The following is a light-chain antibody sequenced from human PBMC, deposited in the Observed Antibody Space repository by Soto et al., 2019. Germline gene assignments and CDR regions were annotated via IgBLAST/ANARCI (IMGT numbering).Light chain of an antibody. V-gene: IGLV2-11*01. J-gene: IGLJ2*01. Sequence: QSALTQPRSVSGSPGQSVTISCTGTSSDVGGYNYVSWYQQHPGKAPKLMIYDVSKRPSGVPDRFSGSKSGNTASLTISGLQAEDGADYYCCSYAGSYTGVFGGGTQLTVL. CDR1: SSDVGGYNY. CDR3: CSYAGSYTGV. CDR2: DVS.